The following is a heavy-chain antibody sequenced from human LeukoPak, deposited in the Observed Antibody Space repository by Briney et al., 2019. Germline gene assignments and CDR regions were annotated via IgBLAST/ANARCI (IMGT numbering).Heavy chain of an antibody. CDR3: ARDIRERHDYSNYALDY. Sequence: GGSLRLSCAASGFTFSSYSMNWVRQAPGKGLEWVSSISSSSSYIYYADSVKGRFTIFRDNAKNSLYLQMNSLRAEDTAVYYCARDIRERHDYSNYALDYWGQGTLVTVSS. CDR1: GFTFSSYS. D-gene: IGHD4-11*01. V-gene: IGHV3-21*01. CDR2: ISSSSSYI. J-gene: IGHJ4*02.